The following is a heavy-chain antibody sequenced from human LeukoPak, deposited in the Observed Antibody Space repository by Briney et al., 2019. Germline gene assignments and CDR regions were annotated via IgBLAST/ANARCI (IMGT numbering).Heavy chain of an antibody. CDR3: AKDKTAAAGDNFAY. CDR2: ISGDGGST. V-gene: IGHV3-43*02. J-gene: IGHJ4*02. D-gene: IGHD6-13*01. CDR1: GFTFDDYA. Sequence: GGSLRLSCAASGFTFDDYAMHWVRQAPGKGLEWVSLISGDGGSTYYADSVKGRFTISRDNSKNSLYLQMNSLRTEDTALYYCAKDKTAAAGDNFAYWGQGTLVTVSS.